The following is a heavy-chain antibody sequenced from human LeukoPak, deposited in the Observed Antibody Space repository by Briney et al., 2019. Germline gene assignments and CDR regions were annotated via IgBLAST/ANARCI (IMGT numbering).Heavy chain of an antibody. CDR2: IRYDGSNK. CDR3: ARGVAAATDY. Sequence: GGSLRLSCAASGFTFSSYGMHWVRQAPGKGLEWVAFIRYDGSNKYYADSVKGRFTISRDNSKNTLYLQMNSLRAEDTAVYYCARGVAAATDYWGQGTLVTVSS. CDR1: GFTFSSYG. V-gene: IGHV3-30*02. D-gene: IGHD6-25*01. J-gene: IGHJ4*02.